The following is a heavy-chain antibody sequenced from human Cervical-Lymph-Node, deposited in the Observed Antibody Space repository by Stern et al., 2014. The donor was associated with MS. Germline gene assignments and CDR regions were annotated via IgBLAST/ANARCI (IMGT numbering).Heavy chain of an antibody. Sequence: MQLVESGGGLVKPGGSLRLSCAASGFNFSDSYMTWIRQTPGKGLEWVSYISSSGDTIKYAESVKGRFTVSRDNAKNSLSLQMSSLRVEDTAVYYCVRGWEPRQDGPSGHDYDAFDIWGQGTMVTVSS. CDR2: ISSSGDTI. CDR3: VRGWEPRQDGPSGHDYDAFDI. J-gene: IGHJ3*02. CDR1: GFNFSDSY. V-gene: IGHV3-11*01. D-gene: IGHD5-12*01.